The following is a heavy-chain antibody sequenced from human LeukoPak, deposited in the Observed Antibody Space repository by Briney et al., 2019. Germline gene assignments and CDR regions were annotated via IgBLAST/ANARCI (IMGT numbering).Heavy chain of an antibody. V-gene: IGHV4-59*11. CDR3: VRVSGYCSSTSCYTRYYMDV. CDR2: IYYSGST. D-gene: IGHD2-2*02. Sequence: SETLSLTCTVSGGSISSHYWSWIRQPPGKGLEWIGYIYYSGSTNYNPSLKSRVTISVDTSKNQFSLKLSSVTAADTAVYYCVRVSGYCSSTSCYTRYYMDVWGKGTTVTVSS. J-gene: IGHJ6*03. CDR1: GGSISSHY.